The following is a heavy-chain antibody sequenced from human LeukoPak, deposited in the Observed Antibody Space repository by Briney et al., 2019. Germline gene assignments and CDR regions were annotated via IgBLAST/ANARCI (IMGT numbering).Heavy chain of an antibody. J-gene: IGHJ6*03. D-gene: IGHD6-19*01. Sequence: PSETLSLTCTVSGGSISSHYWSWIRQPAGKGLEWIGRIYTSGSTNYNPSLKSRVTMSVDTSKNQFSLKLSSVTAADTAVYYCARVRRGYSSGWYIYYYYYMDVWGKGTTVTVSS. CDR1: GGSISSHY. CDR2: IYTSGST. CDR3: ARVRRGYSSGWYIYYYYYMDV. V-gene: IGHV4-4*07.